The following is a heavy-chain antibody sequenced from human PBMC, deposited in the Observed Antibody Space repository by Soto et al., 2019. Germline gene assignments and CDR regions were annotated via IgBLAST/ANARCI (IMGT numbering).Heavy chain of an antibody. CDR3: GRDISTVAGALGY. Sequence: SETLSLTCTVSGGSISSSSYYWGWIRQPPGKGLEWIGSIYYSGSTFYNPSLRSRVTISVDTSKNQFSLKLTSVTAADTAVYYCGRDISTVAGALGYWGQGTLVTVSS. D-gene: IGHD6-19*01. CDR2: IYYSGST. V-gene: IGHV4-39*07. J-gene: IGHJ4*02. CDR1: GGSISSSSYY.